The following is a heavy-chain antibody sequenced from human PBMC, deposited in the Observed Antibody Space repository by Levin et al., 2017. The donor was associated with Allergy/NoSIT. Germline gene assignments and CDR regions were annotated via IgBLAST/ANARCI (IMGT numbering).Heavy chain of an antibody. V-gene: IGHV3-49*03. D-gene: IGHD6-13*01. CDR1: GFTFGDYA. CDR3: TTEGGYSSSWYGGAVAGTNY. J-gene: IGHJ4*02. Sequence: PGGSLRLSCTASGFTFGDYAMSWFRQAPGKGLEWVGFIRSKAYGGTTEYAASVKGRFTISRDDSKSIAYLQMNSLKTEDTAVYYCTTEGGYSSSWYGGAVAGTNYWGQGTLVTVSS. CDR2: IRSKAYGGTT.